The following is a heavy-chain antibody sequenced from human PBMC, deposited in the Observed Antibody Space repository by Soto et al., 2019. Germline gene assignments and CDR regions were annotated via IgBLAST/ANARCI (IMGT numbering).Heavy chain of an antibody. V-gene: IGHV3-23*01. CDR1: GFTFSSYA. Sequence: PGGSLRLSCAASGFTFSSYAMTWVRQAPGKGLEWVSTISGSGGSAYYPDSVKGRFTISRDNSRNMLFLQMDSLGAEDTALYYCAKVWTDDFVGGISWYFDYWGKGILVTVSS. J-gene: IGHJ4*02. CDR2: ISGSGGSA. D-gene: IGHD3-3*01. CDR3: AKVWTDDFVGGISWYFDY.